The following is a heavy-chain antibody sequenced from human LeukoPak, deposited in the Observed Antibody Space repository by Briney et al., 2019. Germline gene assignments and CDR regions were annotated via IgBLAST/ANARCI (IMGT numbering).Heavy chain of an antibody. CDR3: ARGYGDYGKYYFDS. CDR2: ISSSGSTK. D-gene: IGHD4-17*01. J-gene: IGHJ4*02. Sequence: PGGSLRLSCAASGFTFSSYEMNWVRQAPGKGLEWVSYISSSGSTKYYADSVKGRFTISRDNAKNSLYLQMNSLRAEDTAVYYCARGYGDYGKYYFDSWGQGTLVTVSS. CDR1: GFTFSSYE. V-gene: IGHV3-48*03.